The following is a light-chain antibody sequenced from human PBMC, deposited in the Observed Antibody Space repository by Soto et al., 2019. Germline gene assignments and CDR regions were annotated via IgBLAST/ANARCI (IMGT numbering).Light chain of an antibody. CDR1: SSNIGSNN. CDR2: GYN. CDR3: AAWDDSLKVAV. V-gene: IGLV1-44*01. J-gene: IGLJ7*01. Sequence: QTVVSQPPSASGTPGQRVTISCSGSSSNIGSNNVNWFQQLPGTAPKLLVYGYNQRPSGVPDRFSGSKSGTSASLAISGLQSEDEADYYCAAWDDSLKVAVFGGGTQLTVL.